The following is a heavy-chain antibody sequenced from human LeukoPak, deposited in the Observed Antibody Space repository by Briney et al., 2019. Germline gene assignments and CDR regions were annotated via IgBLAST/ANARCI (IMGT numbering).Heavy chain of an antibody. D-gene: IGHD2-2*01. CDR2: IIPIIGTA. Sequence: SVKVSCKASGDTFSSYAISWVRQAPGQGLEWMGGIIPIIGTANYAQKFQGRVTITADESTSTAYMELSSLRSEHTAVYYCARNPLPDRPFSGMDVWGKGTTVTVSS. J-gene: IGHJ6*04. CDR3: ARNPLPDRPFSGMDV. V-gene: IGHV1-69*01. CDR1: GDTFSSYA.